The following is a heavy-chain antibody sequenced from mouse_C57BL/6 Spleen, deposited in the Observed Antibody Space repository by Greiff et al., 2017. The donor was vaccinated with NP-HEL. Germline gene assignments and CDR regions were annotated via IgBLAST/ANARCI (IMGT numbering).Heavy chain of an antibody. Sequence: VQLQESGAELVKPGASVKISCKASGYAFSSYWMNWVKQRPGKGLEWIGQIYPGDGDTNYNGKFKGKATLTADKSSSTAYMQLSSLTSEDSAVYFCARYGSSYAMDYWGQGTSVTVSS. CDR1: GYAFSSYW. J-gene: IGHJ4*01. V-gene: IGHV1-80*01. CDR3: ARYGSSYAMDY. CDR2: IYPGDGDT. D-gene: IGHD1-1*01.